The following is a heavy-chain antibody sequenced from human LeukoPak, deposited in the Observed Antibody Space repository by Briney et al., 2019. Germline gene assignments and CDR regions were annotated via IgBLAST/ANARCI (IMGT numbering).Heavy chain of an antibody. CDR2: IYYSGST. Sequence: PSDTLSLTCTVSGDSVSSGRYYWPWIRQPPGKGLEYIGYIYYSGSTNYNPSLKSRATISVDTSKNQFSLKLSSVTAADTAVYYCARSPRVMITFGGADYWGQGTLVTVSS. D-gene: IGHD3-16*01. J-gene: IGHJ4*02. CDR1: GDSVSSGRYY. CDR3: ARSPRVMITFGGADY. V-gene: IGHV4-61*01.